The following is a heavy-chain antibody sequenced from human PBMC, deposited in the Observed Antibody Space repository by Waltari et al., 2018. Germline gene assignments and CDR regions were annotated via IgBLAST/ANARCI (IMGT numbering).Heavy chain of an antibody. CDR1: GYTFTSYG. CDR2: ISAYNGNT. CDR3: ARDPSRGYDFWSGYYHFDY. Sequence: QVQLVQSGAEVKKPGASVKVSCKASGYTFTSYGISWVRQAPGQGLEWMGWISAYNGNTNDAQNLQGRVTMNTDTSTSTAYMELRSLRSDDTAVYYCARDPSRGYDFWSGYYHFDYWGQGTLVTVSS. V-gene: IGHV1-18*01. D-gene: IGHD3-3*01. J-gene: IGHJ4*02.